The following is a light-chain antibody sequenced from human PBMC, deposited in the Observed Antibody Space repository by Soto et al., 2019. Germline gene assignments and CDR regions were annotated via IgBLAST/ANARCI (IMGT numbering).Light chain of an antibody. CDR3: QQGKTFPFT. CDR1: HGVSGW. CDR2: TVS. V-gene: IGKV1-12*01. Sequence: IQMTQSPSSVSASVGDTVTLSCQTSHGVSGWLAWYQQKPGKAPTLLIYTVSNLQSGGPSRFSGSGSGTDFSLTITNLQPEDFSTYFCQQGKTFPFTFGPGTKVEVK. J-gene: IGKJ3*01.